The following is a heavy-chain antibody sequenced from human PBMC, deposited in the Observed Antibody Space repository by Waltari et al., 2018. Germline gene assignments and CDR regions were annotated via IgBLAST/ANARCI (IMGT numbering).Heavy chain of an antibody. CDR2: LWYDGSNK. CDR3: AREVEW. J-gene: IGHJ4*02. D-gene: IGHD2-2*01. CDR1: GFTFSSYG. Sequence: QVQLVESGGGVVQPGRSLRLSCAASGFTFSSYGMHWVRQAPGKGLEWVAVLWYDGSNKDYADSVKGRFTSARDNSKNTLYLQMNSLRAEDTAVYYCAREVEWWGQGTLVTVSS. V-gene: IGHV3-33*01.